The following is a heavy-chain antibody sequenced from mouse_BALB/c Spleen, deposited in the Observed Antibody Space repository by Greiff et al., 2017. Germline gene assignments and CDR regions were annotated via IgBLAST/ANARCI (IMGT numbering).Heavy chain of an antibody. V-gene: IGHV14-3*02. J-gene: IGHJ3*01. CDR1: GFNIKDTY. CDR2: IDPANGNT. D-gene: IGHD3-2*01. Sequence: EVQLQESGAELVKPGASVKLSCTASGFNIKDTYMHWVKQRPEQGLEWIGRIDPANGNTKYDPKFQGKATITADTSSNTAYLQLSSLTSEDTAVYYCAPDSSGYVGAYWSQGTLVTVSA. CDR3: APDSSGYVGAY.